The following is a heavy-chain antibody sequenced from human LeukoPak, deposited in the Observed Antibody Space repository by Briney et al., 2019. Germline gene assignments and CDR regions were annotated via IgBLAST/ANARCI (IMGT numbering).Heavy chain of an antibody. J-gene: IGHJ4*02. V-gene: IGHV4-59*01. Sequence: SEPLSLTCTVSGGSISTYYWTWIRQPPGKGLEWIGYIYYSGSTNYNPSLKSRVTMSVDTSKNQFSLKLSSVTAADTAVYYCARDRLGLPVDYWGQGTLVTVSS. CDR1: GGSISTYY. CDR3: ARDRLGLPVDY. CDR2: IYYSGST. D-gene: IGHD3-16*01.